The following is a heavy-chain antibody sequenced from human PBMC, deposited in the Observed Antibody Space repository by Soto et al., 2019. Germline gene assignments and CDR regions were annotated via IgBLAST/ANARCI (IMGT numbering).Heavy chain of an antibody. Sequence: QVQLVESGGGVVQPGRSLRLSCAASGFTFSSYGMHWVRQAPGKGLEWVAVISYDGSNKYYADSVKGRFTISRDNSKNTLDLQMNSLRAEDTAVYYCAKDLFNWNDIPLWGQGTLVTVSS. CDR1: GFTFSSYG. D-gene: IGHD1-20*01. CDR3: AKDLFNWNDIPL. J-gene: IGHJ4*02. CDR2: ISYDGSNK. V-gene: IGHV3-30*18.